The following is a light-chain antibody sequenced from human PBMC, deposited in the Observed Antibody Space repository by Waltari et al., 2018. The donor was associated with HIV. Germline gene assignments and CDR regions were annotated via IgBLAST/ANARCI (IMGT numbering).Light chain of an antibody. CDR2: DVS. J-gene: IGLJ2*01. CDR1: SSDVGGYNY. Sequence: QSALTQPASVSGSPGQSITISCTGTSSDVGGYNYVSWYPQHPGKAPTLMIYDVSKSPSGVSNLVSGSKSGNTASLTISGLQAEDEADYYCCSYAGSSPVVFGGGTKLTVL. V-gene: IGLV2-23*02. CDR3: CSYAGSSPVV.